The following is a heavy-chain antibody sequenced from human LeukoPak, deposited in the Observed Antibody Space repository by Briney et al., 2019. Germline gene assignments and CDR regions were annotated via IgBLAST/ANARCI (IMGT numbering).Heavy chain of an antibody. V-gene: IGHV3-48*03. CDR1: GFTFSSYE. CDR2: ISSSGSTI. CDR3: AREFLEWLGPYYYYYYMDV. Sequence: GGSLRLSCAASGFTFSSYEVNWVRQAPGKGLEWVSYISSSGSTIYYADSVKGRFTISRDNAKNSLYLQMNSLRAEDTAVYYCAREFLEWLGPYYYYYYMDVWGKGTTVTVSS. D-gene: IGHD3-3*01. J-gene: IGHJ6*03.